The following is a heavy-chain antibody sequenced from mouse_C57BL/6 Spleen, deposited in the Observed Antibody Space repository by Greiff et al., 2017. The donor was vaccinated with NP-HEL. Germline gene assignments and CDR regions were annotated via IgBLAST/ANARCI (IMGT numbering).Heavy chain of an antibody. Sequence: DVKLQESGPGLVKPSQSLSLTCSVTGYSITSGYYWNWIRQFPGNKLEWMGYISYDGSNNYNPSLKNQISITRDTSNNQSFLKLISVTTEETAAYYCARYYYGSREYFDDWGTGTTVTVSS. CDR2: ISYDGSN. D-gene: IGHD1-1*01. J-gene: IGHJ1*03. CDR3: ARYYYGSREYFDD. V-gene: IGHV3-6*01. CDR1: GYSITSGYY.